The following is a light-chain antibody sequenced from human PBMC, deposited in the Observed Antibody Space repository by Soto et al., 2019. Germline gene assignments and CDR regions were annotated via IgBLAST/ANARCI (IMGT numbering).Light chain of an antibody. CDR1: QSVSSY. Sequence: EIVLTQSPGTLSLSPGERATLSCRASQSVSSYLAWYQQKPGQAPRLLLYAASNRAAGIPARFSGSGSGPDFTPTTSSPEPEAFAVYYCQQGSNWPLVTFSQGTRLEIK. V-gene: IGKV3-11*01. J-gene: IGKJ5*01. CDR3: QQGSNWPLVT. CDR2: AAS.